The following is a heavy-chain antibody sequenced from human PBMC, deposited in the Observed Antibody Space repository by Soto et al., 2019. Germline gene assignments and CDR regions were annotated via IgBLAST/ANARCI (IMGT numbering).Heavy chain of an antibody. CDR3: AKKGLGSLATYCNYGDCHYAFDL. D-gene: IGHD2-21*02. CDR2: VSGGGDGT. CDR1: GFTFTNYA. V-gene: IGHV3-23*01. Sequence: EVQLLESGGGLVQPGGSLRLSCAASGFTFTNYAMSWVRQAPGKGLEWVSTVSGGGDGTYYADSVKGRFSTSRDNSRNTVYPQMNSLRAEDTAVYYCAKKGLGSLATYCNYGDCHYAFDLWGQGTIVTVSS. J-gene: IGHJ3*01.